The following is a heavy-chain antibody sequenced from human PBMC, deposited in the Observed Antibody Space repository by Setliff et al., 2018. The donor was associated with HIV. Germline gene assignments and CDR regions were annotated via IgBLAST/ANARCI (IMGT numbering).Heavy chain of an antibody. J-gene: IGHJ4*02. D-gene: IGHD4-4*01. V-gene: IGHV1-18*01. CDR1: GYTFTSYG. CDR3: ARSSSNYPSYYFDY. Sequence: GASVKVSCKASGYTFTSYGISWVRQAPGQGLEWMGWISGYNGNTKYAHKVQGRVTMTTDTCTSTAYMELRSLRSDDTAVYYCARSSSNYPSYYFDYWGQGTLVTVSS. CDR2: ISGYNGNT.